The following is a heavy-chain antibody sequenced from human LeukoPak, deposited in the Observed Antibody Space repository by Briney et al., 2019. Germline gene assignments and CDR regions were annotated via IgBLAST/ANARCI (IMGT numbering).Heavy chain of an antibody. V-gene: IGHV1-69*13. CDR3: ASGQLELRGYYYYYYGMDV. D-gene: IGHD1-7*01. J-gene: IGHJ6*02. CDR2: IIPIFGTA. Sequence: GASVKVSCKASGGTFSSYAISWVRQAPGQGLEWMGGIIPIFGTANYAQKFQGRVTITADESTSTAYMELSSLRSEDTAVYYCASGQLELRGYYYYYYGMDVWGQGTTVTVSS. CDR1: GGTFSSYA.